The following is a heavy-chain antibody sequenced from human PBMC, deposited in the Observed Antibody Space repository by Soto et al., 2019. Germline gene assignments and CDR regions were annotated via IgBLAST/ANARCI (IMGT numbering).Heavy chain of an antibody. V-gene: IGHV4-59*08. CDR2: IYYSGST. CDR1: GGSISSYS. CDR3: ARGRGYSSGWYFDY. J-gene: IGHJ4*02. D-gene: IGHD6-19*01. Sequence: KPSETLSLTCTVSGGSISSYSWSWIRQPPRKGLEWIGYIYYSGSTNYNPSLKSRVTISVDTSKNQFSLKLSSVTAADTAVYYCARGRGYSSGWYFDYWGQGTLVTVSS.